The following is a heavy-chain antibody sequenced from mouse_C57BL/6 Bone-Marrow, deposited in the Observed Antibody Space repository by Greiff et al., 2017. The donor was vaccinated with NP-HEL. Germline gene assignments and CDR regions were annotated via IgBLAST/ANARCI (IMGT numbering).Heavy chain of an antibody. Sequence: VQLKESGAELVKPGASVKLSCTASGFNITDYYMHWVKQRTEQGLEWIGRIDPEDGEIKYAQKFQGKATLTADTSSNTAYLQLSSLTSEDTAVYYCARDYDSFYYYAMDYWGQGTSLTVSS. V-gene: IGHV14-2*01. D-gene: IGHD1-1*01. CDR1: GFNITDYY. J-gene: IGHJ4*01. CDR2: IDPEDGEI. CDR3: ARDYDSFYYYAMDY.